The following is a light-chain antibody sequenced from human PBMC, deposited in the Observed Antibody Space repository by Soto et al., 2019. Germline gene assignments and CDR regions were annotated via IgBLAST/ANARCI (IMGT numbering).Light chain of an antibody. CDR2: EVN. Sequence: QSVLTEPASVSAYRGQSITGSCTGTSSDFGNYNLVSWYQQHPGKVPKLILFEVNKRPSGVSGRFSGSKSGNTASLTISGLQAEDEADYYCCSFTSSNTHVFGTGTKVTVL. CDR1: SSDFGNYNL. CDR3: CSFTSSNTHV. J-gene: IGLJ1*01. V-gene: IGLV2-23*02.